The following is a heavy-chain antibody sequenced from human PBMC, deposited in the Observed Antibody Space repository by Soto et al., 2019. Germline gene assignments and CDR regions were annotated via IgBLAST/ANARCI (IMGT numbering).Heavy chain of an antibody. CDR1: GFTFSRYG. J-gene: IGHJ4*01. CDR3: AKAYYDDTGYYDY. V-gene: IGHV3-30*18. CDR2: ISYDGNKT. D-gene: IGHD3-22*01. Sequence: GGSLRLSCSASGFTFSRYGMHWVRQAPGKGLEWVAFISYDGNKTYYADSVKGRFNISRDNFKKTLYLQMNSLRADDSALYYCAKAYYDDTGYYDYWGHGTLVTVSS.